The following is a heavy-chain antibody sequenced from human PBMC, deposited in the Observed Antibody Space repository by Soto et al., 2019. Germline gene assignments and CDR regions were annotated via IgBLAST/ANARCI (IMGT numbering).Heavy chain of an antibody. CDR1: GGSISSGGYS. D-gene: IGHD6-13*01. CDR2: IYYSGST. Sequence: SETLSLTCAVSGGSISSGGYSWSWIRQPPGKGLEWIGYIYYSGSTNYNTSLKSRVTISVDTSTNQFSLKLSSVTAAETAVFYCARAAAGYSRSGSYFDYWGQGTLVTVSS. CDR3: ARAAAGYSRSGSYFDY. J-gene: IGHJ4*02. V-gene: IGHV4-61*08.